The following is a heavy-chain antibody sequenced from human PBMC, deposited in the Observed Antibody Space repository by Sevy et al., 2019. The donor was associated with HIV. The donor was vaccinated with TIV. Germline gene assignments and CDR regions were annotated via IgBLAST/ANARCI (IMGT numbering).Heavy chain of an antibody. D-gene: IGHD3-22*01. CDR2: ISDSGGST. V-gene: IGHV3-23*01. CDR1: GFTFSSYA. CDR3: AKRRRDSSGYYFDY. Sequence: GGSLRLSCEASGFTFSSYAMSWVRQAPGKGLEWVSGISDSGGSTYYADSVKGRFTISRDNSKNTRYLQMNSLRAEDTAVYYCAKRRRDSSGYYFDYWGQGTLVTVSS. J-gene: IGHJ4*02.